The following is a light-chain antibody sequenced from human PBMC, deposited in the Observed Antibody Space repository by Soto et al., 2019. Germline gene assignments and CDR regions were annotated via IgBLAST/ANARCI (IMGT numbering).Light chain of an antibody. J-gene: IGLJ1*01. CDR3: TSYTTSSSFV. V-gene: IGLV2-14*01. Sequence: QSALTQSASVSGSPGQSITISCTGTNSDVGNYDFVSWYQQHPGKAPKLLIFEVNNRPSGVSNRFSGSKSGNTASLTISGLQAEDEADYYCTSYTTSSSFVFGTGTQLTVL. CDR1: NSDVGNYDF. CDR2: EVN.